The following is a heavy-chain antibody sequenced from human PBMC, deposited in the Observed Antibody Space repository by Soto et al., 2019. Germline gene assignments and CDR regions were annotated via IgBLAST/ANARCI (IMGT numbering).Heavy chain of an antibody. Sequence: SETLSLTCVVSGGSISSSTWWSWVRQPTGKGLEWIGEIYHSGSTNYNPSFKSRLTMSIDKSNNQFSLNLSSVTAADTAVYYCARDVGGYTYGYVFDYWGQGTLVTVSS. V-gene: IGHV4-4*02. CDR1: GGSISSSTW. CDR3: ARDVGGYTYGYVFDY. J-gene: IGHJ4*02. D-gene: IGHD5-18*01. CDR2: IYHSGST.